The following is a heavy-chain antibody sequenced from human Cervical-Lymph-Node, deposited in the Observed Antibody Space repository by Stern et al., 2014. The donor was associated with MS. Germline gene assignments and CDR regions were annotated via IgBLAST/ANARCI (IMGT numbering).Heavy chain of an antibody. CDR2: IRVHNGKT. D-gene: IGHD3-10*01. CDR1: GYTFVNYG. Sequence: VQLVQSGAEVRKPGASVKVSCTVSGYTFVNYGIGWGRQAPGQGLEGVGWIRVHNGKTKYARNLPGRVTLTTDTTTSAVHMELRNLRSDDTAVYYCASFVTTGGSGSFDYWGQGTLVAVSS. CDR3: ASFVTTGGSGSFDY. J-gene: IGHJ4*02. V-gene: IGHV1-18*01.